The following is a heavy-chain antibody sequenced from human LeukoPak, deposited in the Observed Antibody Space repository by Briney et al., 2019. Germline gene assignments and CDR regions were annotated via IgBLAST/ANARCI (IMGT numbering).Heavy chain of an antibody. Sequence: GGSLRLSCAASGFTLSSYAMSWVRQGPGKGLEWVSAISVSGNTYHADSVKGRFTISRDSSKNTLYLQMNSLRAGDAAVYYCAKGYYGSGSYGWFDYWGQGTLVTVSS. D-gene: IGHD3-10*01. CDR3: AKGYYGSGSYGWFDY. V-gene: IGHV3-23*01. CDR2: ISVSGNT. J-gene: IGHJ4*02. CDR1: GFTLSSYA.